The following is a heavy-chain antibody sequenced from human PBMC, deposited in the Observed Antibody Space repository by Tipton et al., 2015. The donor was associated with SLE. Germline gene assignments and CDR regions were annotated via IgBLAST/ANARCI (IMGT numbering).Heavy chain of an antibody. D-gene: IGHD3-10*01. V-gene: IGHV3-23*01. CDR1: GFTFSSYA. Sequence: SLRLSCAASGFTFSSYAMSWVRQAPGEGLEWVSAISGSGGSTYYADSVKGRFTISRDNSKNTLYLQMNSLRAEDTAVYYCAGMYYYGSGSSGPPRYWGQGTLVTVSS. CDR2: ISGSGGST. J-gene: IGHJ4*02. CDR3: AGMYYYGSGSSGPPRY.